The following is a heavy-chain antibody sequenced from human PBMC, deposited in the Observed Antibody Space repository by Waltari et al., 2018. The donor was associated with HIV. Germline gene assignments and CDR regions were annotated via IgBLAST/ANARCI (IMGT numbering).Heavy chain of an antibody. D-gene: IGHD3-16*01. CDR2: ISSSSSHI. Sequence: EVQLVESGVGLVKPGGSLRLSGAASGFTFSSFSVAWVRQAPGKGLEWVSSISSSSSHIYYADSVKGRFTISRVNAKNSLYLQMNSLRAEDTAVYYCARLGTDGAFDYWGQGTLVTVSS. J-gene: IGHJ4*02. CDR3: ARLGTDGAFDY. V-gene: IGHV3-21*01. CDR1: GFTFSSFS.